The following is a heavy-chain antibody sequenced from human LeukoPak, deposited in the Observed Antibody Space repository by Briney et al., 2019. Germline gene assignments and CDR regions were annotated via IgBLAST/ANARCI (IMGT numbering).Heavy chain of an antibody. D-gene: IGHD6-19*01. CDR2: IFYSGST. CDR1: GGSISSYY. CDR3: ARRAYSSGWYYFDY. Sequence: PSETLSLTCTVSGGSISSYYWGWIRQPPGKGLEWIGCIFYSGSTNYNPSLKSRVTISVDTSKNQFSLKLSSVTAADTAVYYCARRAYSSGWYYFDYWGQGTLVTVSS. J-gene: IGHJ4*02. V-gene: IGHV4-59*08.